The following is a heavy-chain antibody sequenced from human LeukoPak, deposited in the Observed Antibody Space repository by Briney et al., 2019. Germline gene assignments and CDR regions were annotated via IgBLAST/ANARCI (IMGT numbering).Heavy chain of an antibody. V-gene: IGHV3-23*01. CDR2: ISDSGGST. J-gene: IGHJ4*02. Sequence: GGSLRLSCAASGFTFSSYSMNWVRQAPGKGLEWVSGISDSGGSTYYADSVKGRFTISRDNSKNTLYLQMNSLRAEDTAVYFCAKRHPSVTTFDYWGQGTLVTVSS. CDR1: GFTFSSYS. CDR3: AKRHPSVTTFDY. D-gene: IGHD4-17*01.